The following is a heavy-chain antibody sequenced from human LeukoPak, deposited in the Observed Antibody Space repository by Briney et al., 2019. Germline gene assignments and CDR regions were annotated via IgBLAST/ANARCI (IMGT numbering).Heavy chain of an antibody. CDR2: IYYSGST. CDR3: ARAGGFFSPFGY. Sequence: PSETLSLTCTVSGGSISSGGHYWSWIRQHPGDGLEWIGYIYYSGSTYYNPSLKSRVTISIDTSKNQFSLKLSSVTAADTAVYYCARAGGFFSPFGYWGQGTLVTVSS. J-gene: IGHJ4*02. D-gene: IGHD3-16*01. CDR1: GGSISSGGHY. V-gene: IGHV4-31*03.